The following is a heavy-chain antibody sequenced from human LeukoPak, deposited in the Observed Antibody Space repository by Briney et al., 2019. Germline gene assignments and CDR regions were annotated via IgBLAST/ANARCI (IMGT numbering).Heavy chain of an antibody. Sequence: RGSLRLSCAASGFTFSSYSMNWVRQAPGKGLEWVSYISSSSSTIYYADSVKGRFTISRDNAKNSLYLQMNSLRAEDTAVCYCASLYGYGFGGEFDYWGQGTLVTVSS. D-gene: IGHD5-18*01. CDR3: ASLYGYGFGGEFDY. V-gene: IGHV3-48*01. J-gene: IGHJ4*02. CDR1: GFTFSSYS. CDR2: ISSSSSTI.